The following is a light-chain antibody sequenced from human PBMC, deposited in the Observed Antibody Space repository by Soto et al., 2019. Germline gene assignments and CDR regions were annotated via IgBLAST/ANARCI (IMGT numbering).Light chain of an antibody. CDR1: SSDVGGYNY. J-gene: IGLJ1*01. CDR2: DVS. Sequence: QSALTQPASVSGSPGQSITISCTGTSSDVGGYNYVSWYQQHPGKAPKFMIYDVSNRPSGVSNRFSGSKSGNTASLTISGLQPEDEADYYCSSYTSSSTLYAFGTGTKLTVL. V-gene: IGLV2-14*01. CDR3: SSYTSSSTLYA.